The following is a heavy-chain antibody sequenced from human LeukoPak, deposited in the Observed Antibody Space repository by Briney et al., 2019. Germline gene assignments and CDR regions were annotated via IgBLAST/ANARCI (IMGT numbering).Heavy chain of an antibody. CDR3: ASSKRGTGSAFDI. V-gene: IGHV5-51*01. CDR1: GYSFTSYW. J-gene: IGHJ3*02. Sequence: GESLKISCKGSGYSFTSYWIGWVRQMPGKGPEWMGIIYPGDSDTRYSPSFQGQVTISADKSISTAYLQWSSLKASDTAMYYCASSKRGTGSAFDIWGQGTMVTVSS. CDR2: IYPGDSDT. D-gene: IGHD1-26*01.